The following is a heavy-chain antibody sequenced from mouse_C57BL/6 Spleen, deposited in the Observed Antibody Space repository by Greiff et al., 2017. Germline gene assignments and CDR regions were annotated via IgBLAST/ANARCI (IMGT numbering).Heavy chain of an antibody. Sequence: QVQLKQSGAELVKPGASVKLSCKASGYTFTSYWMHWVKQRPGQGLEWIGMIHPNSGSTNYNEKFKSKATLTVDKSSSTAYMQLSSLTSEDSAVYYCASYYGSSLYAIDYWGQGTSVTVSS. CDR1: GYTFTSYW. V-gene: IGHV1-64*01. CDR3: ASYYGSSLYAIDY. D-gene: IGHD1-1*01. CDR2: IHPNSGST. J-gene: IGHJ4*01.